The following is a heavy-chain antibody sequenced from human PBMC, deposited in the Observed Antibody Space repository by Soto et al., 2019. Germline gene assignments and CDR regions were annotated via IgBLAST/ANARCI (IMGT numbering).Heavy chain of an antibody. D-gene: IGHD3-10*01. CDR3: AKVDLGFGELSRSFDP. Sequence: GGSLRLSCAASGFTFSSYAMSWVRQAPGKGLEWVSAISGSGGSTYYADSVKGRFTISRDNSKNTLYLQMNSLRAEDTAVYYCAKVDLGFGELSRSFDPWGQGTLVTVSS. V-gene: IGHV3-23*01. J-gene: IGHJ5*02. CDR1: GFTFSSYA. CDR2: ISGSGGST.